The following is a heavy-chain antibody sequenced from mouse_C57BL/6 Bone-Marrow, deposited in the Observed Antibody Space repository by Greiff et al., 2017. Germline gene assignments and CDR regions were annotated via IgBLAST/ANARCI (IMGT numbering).Heavy chain of an antibody. V-gene: IGHV14-3*01. CDR3: ARGNYYGSSPYFDY. CDR1: GFNIKNTY. D-gene: IGHD1-1*01. Sequence: VQLQQSVAELVRPGASVTLSCTASGFNIKNTYMHWVKQRPEQGLEWIGRIDPAHGNTKYAPKFPGKATLTADTSSNTAYLQLSSLTSEDTAIYYCARGNYYGSSPYFDYWGQGTTLTVSS. CDR2: IDPAHGNT. J-gene: IGHJ2*01.